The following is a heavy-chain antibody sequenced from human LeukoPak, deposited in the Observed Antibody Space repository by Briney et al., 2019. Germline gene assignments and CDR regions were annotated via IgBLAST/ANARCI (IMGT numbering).Heavy chain of an antibody. CDR3: AKEELRYFAY. Sequence: GGSLRHSCAASGFTFSSHGMHWGRQAPGKGLGWVASISYDGSNRHYADSVKGRVTISRDNSKNTLYLQMNSLRTEDTSIYYCAKEELRYFAYWGQGTLVTVSS. D-gene: IGHD3-10*01. V-gene: IGHV3-30*18. CDR2: ISYDGSNR. J-gene: IGHJ4*02. CDR1: GFTFSSHG.